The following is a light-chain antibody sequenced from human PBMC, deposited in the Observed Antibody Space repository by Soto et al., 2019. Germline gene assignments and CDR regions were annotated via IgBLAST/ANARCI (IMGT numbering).Light chain of an antibody. CDR1: QSVRTY. CDR2: GAS. Sequence: EIVMTQSPATLSVSPGERATLSCGASQSVRTYLAWYQQKPAQAPRLLIHGASTRAPGIPARFSGSGSGTDFTLTISTLQSEDFAVYYCQQYDDWPHTFGQGTKVDIK. V-gene: IGKV3-15*01. J-gene: IGKJ1*01. CDR3: QQYDDWPHT.